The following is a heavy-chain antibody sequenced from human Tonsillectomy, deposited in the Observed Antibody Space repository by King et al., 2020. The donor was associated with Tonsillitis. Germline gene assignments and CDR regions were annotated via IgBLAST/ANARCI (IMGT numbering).Heavy chain of an antibody. CDR2: INNDGRDT. CDR1: GFTLNSYW. J-gene: IGHJ6*03. D-gene: IGHD2-21*01. V-gene: IGHV3-74*01. Sequence: VQLVESGGGLVQPGGSLRLSCAASGFTLNSYWMHWVRQVPGKGLLWVSRINNDGRDTRYADSVKGRFTISRDNAKNTLYLQMNSLRAEDTAVYYCAREIGIAYYYMDVWGKGTTVTVSS. CDR3: AREIGIAYYYMDV.